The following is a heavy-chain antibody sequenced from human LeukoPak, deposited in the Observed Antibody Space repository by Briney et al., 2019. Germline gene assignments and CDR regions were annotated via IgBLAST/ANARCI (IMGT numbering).Heavy chain of an antibody. CDR3: AGRPLSNWHGIDY. D-gene: IGHD1-1*01. CDR2: TRNKANSYTT. CDR1: GFTFSDHY. Sequence: PRGSLRLSCAASGFTFSDHYMDWVRQAPGKGLEWVGRTRNKANSYTTEYAASVKGRFTISRDDLKNSLHLQMNSLTTEDTAVYYCAGRPLSNWHGIDYWGQGTLVTVSS. V-gene: IGHV3-72*01. J-gene: IGHJ4*02.